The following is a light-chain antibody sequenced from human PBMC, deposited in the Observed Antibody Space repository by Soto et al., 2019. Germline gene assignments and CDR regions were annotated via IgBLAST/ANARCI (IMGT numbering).Light chain of an antibody. J-gene: IGKJ1*01. CDR1: QSISSW. CDR3: QQYNSYWT. CDR2: DAS. Sequence: DIQMTQSPSTLSASLGDRVTITCRASQSISSWLAWYQQKPGKAPKLLIYDASSLESRVPSRFSGSGSGTEFTLTISSLQPDDFATYYCQQYNSYWTFGQGTKVDI. V-gene: IGKV1-5*01.